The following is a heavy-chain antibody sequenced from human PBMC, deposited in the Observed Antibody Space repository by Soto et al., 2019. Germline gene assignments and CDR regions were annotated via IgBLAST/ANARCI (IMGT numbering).Heavy chain of an antibody. CDR3: ARGDYGTGGYPFPYFDY. J-gene: IGHJ4*02. CDR2: INPDSGAT. Sequence: ASGKVSCQASGYSFTGYYIHLLLQAPVQVLEWMGWINPDSGATNYAQNFQGRVTLTSDTSISTASMDLTSLTSDDTAVYYCARGDYGTGGYPFPYFDYWGQGTLVTVSS. D-gene: IGHD2-8*02. CDR1: GYSFTGYY. V-gene: IGHV1-2*02.